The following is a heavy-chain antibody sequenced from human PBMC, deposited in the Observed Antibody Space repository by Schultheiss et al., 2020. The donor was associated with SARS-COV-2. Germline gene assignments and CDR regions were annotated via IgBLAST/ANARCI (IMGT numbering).Heavy chain of an antibody. CDR2: ISGSGGST. Sequence: GGSLRLSCAASGFTFSSYAMSWVRQAPGKGLEWVSAISGSGGSTYYADSVKGRFTISRDNSKNTLYLQMNSLRAEDTAVYYCAKARMLWFRELLYFDYWGQGTLVTVSS. V-gene: IGHV3-23*01. CDR3: AKARMLWFRELLYFDY. CDR1: GFTFSSYA. J-gene: IGHJ4*02. D-gene: IGHD3-10*01.